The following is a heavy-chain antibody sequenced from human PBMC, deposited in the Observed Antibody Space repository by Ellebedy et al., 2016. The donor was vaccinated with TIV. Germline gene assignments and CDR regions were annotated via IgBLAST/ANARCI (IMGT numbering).Heavy chain of an antibody. Sequence: SETLSLTXAVYGGSFSGYYWSWIRQPPGKGLEWIGEINHSGSTNYNPSLKSRVTISVDTSKNQFSLRLSSVTGADTAVYYCARGGFTMIVPDAFDIWGQGTMVTVSS. CDR2: INHSGST. D-gene: IGHD3-22*01. J-gene: IGHJ3*02. CDR1: GGSFSGYY. V-gene: IGHV4-34*01. CDR3: ARGGFTMIVPDAFDI.